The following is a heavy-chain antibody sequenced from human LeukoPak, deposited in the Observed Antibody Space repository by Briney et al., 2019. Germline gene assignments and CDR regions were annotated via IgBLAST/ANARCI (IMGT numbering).Heavy chain of an antibody. Sequence: GGSLRLSCAASGFTFSSYAMTWVRQAPGKGLEWVSVISSSGSSIYYADSVKGRFTISRDNSENMLHLQMNSLRAEDTAVYYCARVQSRATIGRWGQGTLVTVSS. CDR1: GFTFSSYA. V-gene: IGHV3-23*01. J-gene: IGHJ4*02. D-gene: IGHD1-26*01. CDR2: ISSSGSSI. CDR3: ARVQSRATIGR.